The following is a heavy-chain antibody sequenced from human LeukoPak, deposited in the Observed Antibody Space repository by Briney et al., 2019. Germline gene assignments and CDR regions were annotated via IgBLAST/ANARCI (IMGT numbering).Heavy chain of an antibody. CDR1: GLTFSSSA. D-gene: IGHD3-10*01. V-gene: IGHV3-23*01. CDR3: ANRITMVRGVIEY. Sequence: GGSLRLSCAASGLTFSSSAMSWVRQGPGKGLGWVSAISVSGGSTYYAHSVKGRFTISRDNSKNTLYLQMNSLRAEDTAVYYCANRITMVRGVIEYWGQGTLVTVSS. CDR2: ISVSGGST. J-gene: IGHJ4*02.